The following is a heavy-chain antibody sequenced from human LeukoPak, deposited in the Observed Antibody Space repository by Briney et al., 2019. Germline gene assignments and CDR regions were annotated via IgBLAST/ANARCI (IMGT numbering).Heavy chain of an antibody. J-gene: IGHJ6*01. Sequence: SETVSLTCTVSGGSIRRYYWTWIRQPPGKGLEWLGYVYNSVTTVYNPSINRRVTISADPSKNHFSLTPDSVTAADPAVYFCAREDGRPKGLDVWGRGTTVTVSS. CDR3: AREDGRPKGLDV. D-gene: IGHD2-8*01. V-gene: IGHV4-59*01. CDR1: GGSIRRYY. CDR2: VYNSVTT.